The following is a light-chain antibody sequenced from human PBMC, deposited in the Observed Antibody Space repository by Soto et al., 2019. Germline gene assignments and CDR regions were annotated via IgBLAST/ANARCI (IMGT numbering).Light chain of an antibody. CDR2: GAS. Sequence: EIELTQSPSTLSSSPEERATLTCRASQSVSSSYLVWYQQKAGQAPRLLIYGASSRATGIPDRFSGSGSGTDFTLTISSLEPEDFAVYYCQQYGNLPYTLGQGTKVDIK. V-gene: IGKV3-20*01. CDR3: QQYGNLPYT. CDR1: QSVSSSY. J-gene: IGKJ2*01.